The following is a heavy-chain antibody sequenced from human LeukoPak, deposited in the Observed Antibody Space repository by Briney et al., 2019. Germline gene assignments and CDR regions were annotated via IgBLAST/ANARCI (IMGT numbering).Heavy chain of an antibody. CDR2: IYYSGRN. Sequence: SETLSLTCTVSGGSISSSSYYWGWIRQPPGKGLEWIGSIYYSGRNYYNPSLKSRVTISVDTSKNQFSLKLSSVTAADTAVYYCARVQYSSSVDSWGQGTLVTVSS. CDR3: ARVQYSSSVDS. J-gene: IGHJ4*02. D-gene: IGHD6-6*01. CDR1: GGSISSSSYY. V-gene: IGHV4-39*07.